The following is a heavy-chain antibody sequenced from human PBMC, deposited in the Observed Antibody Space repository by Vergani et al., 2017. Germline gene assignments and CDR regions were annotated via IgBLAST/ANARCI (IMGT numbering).Heavy chain of an antibody. CDR3: ARGHRYFGAYGMDV. CDR1: GYTFTSYA. CDR2: MNPNSGNT. V-gene: IGHV1-8*03. D-gene: IGHD3-9*01. Sequence: QVQLVQSGAEVKKPGASVKVSCKASGYTFTSYAINWVRQATGQGLEWMGWMNPNSGNTGYAQKFQGRVTITRNTSISTAYMELSSLRSEDTAVYYCARGHRYFGAYGMDVWGQGTTVTVSS. J-gene: IGHJ6*02.